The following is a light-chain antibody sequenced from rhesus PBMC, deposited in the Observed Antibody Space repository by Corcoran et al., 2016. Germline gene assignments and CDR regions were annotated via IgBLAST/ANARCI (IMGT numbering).Light chain of an antibody. CDR3: LQDYATPYS. CDR1: RGINKE. J-gene: IGKJ2*01. Sequence: DIQMTQSPSSLSASVGDSVTVTCRASRGINKELSWYQQKPGKAPTLLNYAASSLQPGVSSRFSGSGSGTDYTLNINSLQPEDVGTYDGLQDYATPYSFGQGTKVEIK. CDR2: AAS. V-gene: IGKV1-94*01.